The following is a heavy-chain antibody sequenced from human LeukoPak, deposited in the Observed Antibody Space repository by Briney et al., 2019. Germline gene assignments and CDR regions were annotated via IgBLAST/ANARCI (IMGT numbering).Heavy chain of an antibody. CDR1: GFTFSRYG. J-gene: IGHJ4*02. CDR3: ARDHYYDSSAEHYFDY. CDR2: IWYDGSNK. V-gene: IGHV3-33*01. D-gene: IGHD3-22*01. Sequence: GGSLRLSCAASGFTFSRYGMHWVRQAPGKGLEWVAVIWYDGSNKYYADSVKGRFTISRDNSKNTLYLQMNSLRAEDTAVYYCARDHYYDSSAEHYFDYWGQGTLVTVSS.